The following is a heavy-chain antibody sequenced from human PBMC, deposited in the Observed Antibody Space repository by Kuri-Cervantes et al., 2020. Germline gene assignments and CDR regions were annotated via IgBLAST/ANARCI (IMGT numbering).Heavy chain of an antibody. V-gene: IGHV3-15*01. Sequence: GGSLRLSCAASGFTFSNAWMSRVRQAPGKGLEWVGRIKSKTDGGTTDCAAPVKGRFTISRDDSKNTLYLQMNSLKTEDTAVYYCAREGPPSSGSCFDYWGQGTLVTVSS. J-gene: IGHJ4*02. D-gene: IGHD1-26*01. CDR1: GFTFSNAW. CDR2: IKSKTDGGTT. CDR3: AREGPPSSGSCFDY.